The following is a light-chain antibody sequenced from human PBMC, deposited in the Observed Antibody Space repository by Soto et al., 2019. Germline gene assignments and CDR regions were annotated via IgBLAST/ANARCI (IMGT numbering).Light chain of an antibody. CDR3: QQTYTTPWT. CDR2: AAS. V-gene: IGKV1-39*01. J-gene: IGKJ1*01. Sequence: DLQMTQSPSSLSASVGDRLTITCRSSHSISSYLNWYQQKPGKAPNLLISAASSLQSGVPSRFSGGGSGTDFTLTISSLQPEDFATYYCQQTYTTPWTFGQGTKVEI. CDR1: HSISSY.